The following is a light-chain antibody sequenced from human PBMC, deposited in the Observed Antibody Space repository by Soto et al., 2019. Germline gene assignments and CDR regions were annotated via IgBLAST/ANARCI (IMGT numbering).Light chain of an antibody. CDR2: DAS. Sequence: EIVLTQSPVTLSLSPGERATLSCRASQSVGSYYLAWYQHKPGQAPRLLMYDASGRASGIPDRFSGSGSGTDFTLTISRLEPEDFAVYYGQQRSNWLTFGGGTKVDIK. V-gene: IGKV3D-20*02. CDR1: QSVGSYY. CDR3: QQRSNWLT. J-gene: IGKJ4*01.